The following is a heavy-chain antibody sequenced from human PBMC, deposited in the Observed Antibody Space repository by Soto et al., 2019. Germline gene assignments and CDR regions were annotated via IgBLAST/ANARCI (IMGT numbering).Heavy chain of an antibody. CDR2: IYYSGTT. D-gene: IGHD2-15*01. Sequence: PSETLSLTCTVSGDSITSNSYFWAWIRQPPGEGLKWIGSIYYSGTTYYNPSLKSRVTISVDRSKNQFSLKLSSMTGADTAVYYCATRPPQIVVTLLPFPSWGQGTPVTVSS. CDR1: GDSITSNSYF. CDR3: ATRPPQIVVTLLPFPS. V-gene: IGHV4-39*07. J-gene: IGHJ5*02.